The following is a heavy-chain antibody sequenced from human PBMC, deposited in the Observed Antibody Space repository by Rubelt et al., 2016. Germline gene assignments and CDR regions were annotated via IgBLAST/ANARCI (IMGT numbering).Heavy chain of an antibody. CDR1: GGSISGYF. J-gene: IGHJ4*02. Sequence: TVSGGSISGYFWSWIRQPPGKGLEWIGYIYYSGSTNYNSSLKSRVTISVDTSKSQFSLNLSSVTAADTAVYYCARVGDSGGGYGYTGLYYFDYSGQGTLVTVSS. V-gene: IGHV4-59*01. D-gene: IGHD5-18*01. CDR3: ARVGDSGGGYGYTGLYYFDY. CDR2: IYYSGST.